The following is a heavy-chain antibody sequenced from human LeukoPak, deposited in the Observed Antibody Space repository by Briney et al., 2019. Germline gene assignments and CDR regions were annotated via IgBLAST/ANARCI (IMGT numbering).Heavy chain of an antibody. CDR2: LGAYNGNT. D-gene: IGHD2-15*01. J-gene: IGHJ3*02. Sequence: ASVKVSCKASGYTFTSYGISWVRQAPGQGLEWMGWLGAYNGNTNYAQKFQGRVTMTTDISTSTAYMELRSLRSDDTAVYYCTRDPGGCSGGNKRECPFDIWGQGTMVTVSS. V-gene: IGHV1-18*01. CDR1: GYTFTSYG. CDR3: TRDPGGCSGGNKRECPFDI.